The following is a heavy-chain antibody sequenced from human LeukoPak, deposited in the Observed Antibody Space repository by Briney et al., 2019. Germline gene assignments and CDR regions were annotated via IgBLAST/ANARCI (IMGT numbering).Heavy chain of an antibody. CDR3: ARGAEDYGGNYGDYYYGMDV. Sequence: SETLSLTCTVSGGSISSGDYYWSWIRQPPGKGLEWIGYIYYSGSTYYNPSLKSRVTISVDTSKNQFSLKLSSVTAADTAVYYCARGAEDYGGNYGDYYYGMDVWGQGTTVTVSS. J-gene: IGHJ6*02. CDR2: IYYSGST. D-gene: IGHD4-23*01. V-gene: IGHV4-30-4*01. CDR1: GGSISSGDYY.